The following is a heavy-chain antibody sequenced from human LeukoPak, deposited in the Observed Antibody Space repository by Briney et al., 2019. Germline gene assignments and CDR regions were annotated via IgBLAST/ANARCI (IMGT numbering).Heavy chain of an antibody. J-gene: IGHJ4*02. V-gene: IGHV3-11*04. CDR1: GFTFSDAW. CDR3: ARGNIYGWRH. Sequence: GGSLRLSCAASGFTFSDAWMTWVRQAPGKGLEWVSYISSSGSTIYSADSVKGRFTISRDNAKNSLHLQMNSLRAEDTAVYYCARGNIYGWRHWGQGTLVTVSS. D-gene: IGHD6-19*01. CDR2: ISSSGSTI.